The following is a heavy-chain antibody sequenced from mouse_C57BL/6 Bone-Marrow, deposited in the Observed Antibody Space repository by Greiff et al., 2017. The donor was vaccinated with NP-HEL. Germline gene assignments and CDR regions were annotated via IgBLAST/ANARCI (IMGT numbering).Heavy chain of an antibody. CDR3: ARLPTVVAPSFDY. CDR2: INSDGGST. V-gene: IGHV5-2*01. J-gene: IGHJ2*01. Sequence: EVKLMESGGGLVQPGESLKLSCESNEYEFPSHDMSWVRKTPEKRLELVAAINSDGGSTYYPDTMERRFIISRDNTKKTLYLQMSSLRSEDTALYYCARLPTVVAPSFDYWGQGTTLTVSS. D-gene: IGHD1-1*01. CDR1: EYEFPSHD.